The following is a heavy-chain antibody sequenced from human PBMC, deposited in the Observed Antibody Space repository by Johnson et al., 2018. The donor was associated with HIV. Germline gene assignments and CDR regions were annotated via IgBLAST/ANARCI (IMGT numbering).Heavy chain of an antibody. CDR1: GFTVSSNY. D-gene: IGHD3-16*01. CDR3: AREAVPRGLQSAFGGAFDI. V-gene: IGHV3-66*01. J-gene: IGHJ3*02. CDR2: IYSGGTT. Sequence: VQLVESGGGLVQPGGSLRLSCAASGFTVSSNYMSWVRQAPGKGLEWVSVIYSGGTTYYVDSVQGRFTISRDNSKNTLYLQMNSLRAEDTAVYYCAREAVPRGLQSAFGGAFDIWGQGTMVTVSS.